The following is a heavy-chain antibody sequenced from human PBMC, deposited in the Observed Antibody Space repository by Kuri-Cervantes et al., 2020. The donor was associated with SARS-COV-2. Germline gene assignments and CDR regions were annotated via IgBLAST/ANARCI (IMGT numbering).Heavy chain of an antibody. Sequence: AESLRLSCTVSGDSISSYYWSWIRQPPGRGLEWIGYIYYSGSTNYNPSLKSRVTISGDTSKNQFSLKLSSVTAADTAVYYCASDSSGWDSLYYFDYWGQGTLVTVSS. CDR3: ASDSSGWDSLYYFDY. CDR1: GDSISSYY. D-gene: IGHD6-19*01. V-gene: IGHV4-59*08. CDR2: IYYSGST. J-gene: IGHJ4*02.